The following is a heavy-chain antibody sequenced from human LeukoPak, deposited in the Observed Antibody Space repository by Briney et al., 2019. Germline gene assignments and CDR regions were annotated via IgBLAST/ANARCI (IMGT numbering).Heavy chain of an antibody. V-gene: IGHV4-61*01. J-gene: IGHJ5*02. D-gene: IGHD3-10*01. Sequence: PSETLSLTCTVSGGSVSSGSYYWSWIRQPPGKGLEWIGYIYYSGNTNYNPSFKSRVTISVDTSKNKFSLKLSSVTAADTAVYYCARRGSPGDWFDPWGQGTLVTVSS. CDR2: IYYSGNT. CDR3: ARRGSPGDWFDP. CDR1: GGSVSSGSYY.